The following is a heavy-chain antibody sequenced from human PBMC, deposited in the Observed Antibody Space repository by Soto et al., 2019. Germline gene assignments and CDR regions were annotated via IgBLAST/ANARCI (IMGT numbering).Heavy chain of an antibody. CDR3: ARSSVGATTNWFDP. V-gene: IGHV3-23*01. D-gene: IGHD1-26*01. J-gene: IGHJ5*02. CDR2: ISGSGGST. Sequence: EVQLLESGGGLVQPGGSLRLSCAASGFTFSSYAMSWVRQAPGKGLEWVSAISGSGGSTYYADPVKGRFTISRDNSKNTLYLQMNSLRAEDTAVYYCARSSVGATTNWFDPWGQGTLVTVSS. CDR1: GFTFSSYA.